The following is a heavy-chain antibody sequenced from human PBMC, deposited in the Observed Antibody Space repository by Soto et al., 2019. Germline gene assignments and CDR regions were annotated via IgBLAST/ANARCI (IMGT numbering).Heavy chain of an antibody. J-gene: IGHJ4*02. Sequence: IHQPPGKGLEWIGSIYYSGSTYYNPSLKSRVTISVDTSKNQFSLKLSSVTAADTAVYYCARTEAAAGTGVDYWGKGTLVTVSS. CDR2: IYYSGST. V-gene: IGHV4-39*01. CDR3: ARTEAAAGTGVDY. D-gene: IGHD6-13*01.